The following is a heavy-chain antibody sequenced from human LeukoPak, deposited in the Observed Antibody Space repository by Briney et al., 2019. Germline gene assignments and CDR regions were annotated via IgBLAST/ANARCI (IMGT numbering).Heavy chain of an antibody. CDR1: GETFSGHY. V-gene: IGHV4-34*01. CDR2: INHSGST. CDR3: ARQLVTARYFQY. D-gene: IGHD2-21*02. J-gene: IGHJ1*01. Sequence: PSETLSLTCAVYGETFSGHYWSWIRQPPGKGLEWIGEINHSGSTTCNPSLESRVTISVDTSKNQFSLKLNSISAADTAIYYCARQLVTARYFQYWGQGTLVTVSS.